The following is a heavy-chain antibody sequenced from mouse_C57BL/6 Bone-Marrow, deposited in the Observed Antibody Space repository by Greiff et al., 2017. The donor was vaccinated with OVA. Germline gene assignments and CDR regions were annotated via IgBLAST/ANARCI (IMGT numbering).Heavy chain of an antibody. CDR1: GYSITSGYY. CDR3: ARVTGPWFAY. CDR2: ISYDGSN. Sequence: VQLQQSGPGLVKPSQSLSLTCSVTGYSITSGYYWNWIRQFPGNKLEWMGYISYDGSNNYNPSLKNRISITRDTSKNQFFLKLNSVTTEDTATYYCARVTGPWFAYWGQGTLVTVSA. J-gene: IGHJ3*01. D-gene: IGHD4-1*01. V-gene: IGHV3-6*01.